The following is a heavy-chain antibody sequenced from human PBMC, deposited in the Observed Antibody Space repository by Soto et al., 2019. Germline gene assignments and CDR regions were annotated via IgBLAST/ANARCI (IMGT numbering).Heavy chain of an antibody. J-gene: IGHJ4*02. V-gene: IGHV4-4*07. D-gene: IGHD2-2*01. CDR3: VRASMPKAHFDS. CDR1: GGSIRGYY. Sequence: SETLSLTCTVSGGSIRGYYWSWIRQSAGMGLEWIGRMHTSGSTNYNPSLKSRVTLSVDMSKNQISLKLTSVTAADTALYYCVRASMPKAHFDSWGQGTLVTVSS. CDR2: MHTSGST.